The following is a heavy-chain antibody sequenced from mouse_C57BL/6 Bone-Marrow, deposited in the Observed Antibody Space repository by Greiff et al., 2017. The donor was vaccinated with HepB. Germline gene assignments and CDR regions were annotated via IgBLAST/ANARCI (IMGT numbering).Heavy chain of an antibody. CDR1: GFNIKDYY. J-gene: IGHJ4*01. V-gene: IGHV14-2*01. CDR3: AIRGWLLPDYYAMDY. CDR2: IDPEDGET. Sequence: VQLQQSGAELVKPGASVKLSCTASGFNIKDYYMHWVKQRTEQGLEWIGRIDPEDGETKYAPKFQGKATITADTSSNTAYLQLSSLTSEDTAVYYGAIRGWLLPDYYAMDYWGQGTSVTVSS. D-gene: IGHD2-3*01.